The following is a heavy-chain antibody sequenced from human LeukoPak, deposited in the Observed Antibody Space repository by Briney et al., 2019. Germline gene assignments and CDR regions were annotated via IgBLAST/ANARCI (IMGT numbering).Heavy chain of an antibody. CDR3: TTDFPYGCTNGVCPIDY. CDR2: IRSKTDGGTT. CDR1: GFTFSNAW. Sequence: GGSLRLSCAASGFTFSNAWMSWVRQAPGKGLEGVGRIRSKTDGGTTDYAAPVKGRFTISRDDSKNTLYLQMNSLKTEDTAVYYCTTDFPYGCTNGVCPIDYWGQGTLVTVSS. J-gene: IGHJ4*02. D-gene: IGHD2-8*01. V-gene: IGHV3-15*01.